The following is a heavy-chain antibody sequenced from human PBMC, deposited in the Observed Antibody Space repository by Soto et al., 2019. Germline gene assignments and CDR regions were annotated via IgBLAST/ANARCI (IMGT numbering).Heavy chain of an antibody. CDR2: IIPIFGTA. CDR3: ARAAGTYGSGSYYTFDY. Sequence: ASVKVSCKASGGTFSSYAISWVRQAPGQGLEWMGGIIPIFGTANYAQKFQGRVTITADESTSTAYMELSSLRSEDTAVYYCARAAGTYGSGSYYTFDYWGQGTLVTVSS. V-gene: IGHV1-69*13. CDR1: GGTFSSYA. D-gene: IGHD3-10*01. J-gene: IGHJ4*02.